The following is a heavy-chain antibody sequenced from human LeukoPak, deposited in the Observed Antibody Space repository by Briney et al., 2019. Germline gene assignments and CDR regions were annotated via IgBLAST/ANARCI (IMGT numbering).Heavy chain of an antibody. CDR3: ARGFQSGIGESFGNWFDP. J-gene: IGHJ5*02. D-gene: IGHD3-10*01. CDR1: GGSFSGYY. Sequence: PSETLSLTCAVYGGSFSGYYWSWIRQPPGKGLEWIGEINHSGSTNYNPSLKSRVTISVDTSKNQFSLKLSSVTAADTAVYYCARGFQSGIGESFGNWFDPWGQGTLVTVSS. V-gene: IGHV4-34*01. CDR2: INHSGST.